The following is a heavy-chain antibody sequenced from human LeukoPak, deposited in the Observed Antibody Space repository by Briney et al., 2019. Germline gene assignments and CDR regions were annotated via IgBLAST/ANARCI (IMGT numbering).Heavy chain of an antibody. CDR1: GYTLTELS. D-gene: IGHD4-23*01. CDR2: FDPEDGET. V-gene: IGHV1-24*01. Sequence: ASVKVSCKVSGYTLTELSMHWVRQAPGKGLEWMGGFDPEDGETIYAQKFQGRVTMTEDTSTDTAYMEPSSLRSEDTAVYYCATRGLRWFGYFQHWGQGTLVTVSS. J-gene: IGHJ1*01. CDR3: ATRGLRWFGYFQH.